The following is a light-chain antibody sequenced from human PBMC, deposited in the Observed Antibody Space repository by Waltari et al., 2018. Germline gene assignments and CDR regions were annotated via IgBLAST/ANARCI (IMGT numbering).Light chain of an antibody. CDR2: DVT. CDR1: RSDIGSYNY. Sequence: QSALTQPASVSGSPGQSITIPCPGTRSDIGSYNYVSWYQQHPGKAPKLIIYDVTNRPSGVSNRFSGSKSGNTASLTISGLQAEDEADYYCSSYMDTTTLELFGGGTSLTVL. J-gene: IGLJ2*01. V-gene: IGLV2-14*03. CDR3: SSYMDTTTLEL.